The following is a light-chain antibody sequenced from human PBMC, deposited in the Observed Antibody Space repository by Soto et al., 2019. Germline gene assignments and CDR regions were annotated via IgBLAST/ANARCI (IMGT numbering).Light chain of an antibody. V-gene: IGKV1-5*01. CDR1: HSISSW. Sequence: IQMTQSPSSLSASVGDRVTITCRASHSISSWLAWYQQKPGKAPKLLIYDASSLHSGVPSRFSGSGSGTEFTLTISGLQPDDFATYYCQQYNTYVTFGPGTKVDI. J-gene: IGKJ3*01. CDR3: QQYNTYVT. CDR2: DAS.